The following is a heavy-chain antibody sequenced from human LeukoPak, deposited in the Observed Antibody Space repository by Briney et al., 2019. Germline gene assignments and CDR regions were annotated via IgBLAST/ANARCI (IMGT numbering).Heavy chain of an antibody. J-gene: IGHJ2*01. CDR3: AKPRAMTTGVGRYFDL. D-gene: IGHD1-1*01. Sequence: GGSLRLSCAASGFTFSSYAMSWIRQAPGKGLEWVSAISGGGENTYYGDSVKGRFTISRDNSKNTLYLQMNSLRAEDTATYYCAKPRAMTTGVGRYFDLWGRGTLVTVSS. CDR2: ISGGGENT. V-gene: IGHV3-23*01. CDR1: GFTFSSYA.